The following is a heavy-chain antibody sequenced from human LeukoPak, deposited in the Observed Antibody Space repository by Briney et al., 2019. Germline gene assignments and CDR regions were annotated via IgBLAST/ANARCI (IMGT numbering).Heavy chain of an antibody. CDR1: RFTFSSYT. CDR2: IDPSSTYI. J-gene: IGHJ4*02. Sequence: GGSLRLSCSASRFTFSSYTMNWVRQAPGKGLEWVSSIDPSSTYIYYADSVKGRFTISRDNAQNSLYLQMNSLRAEDAAVYYCARRPPTVPASYSDYWGQGTLVTVSS. CDR3: ARRPPTVPASYSDY. D-gene: IGHD2-2*01. V-gene: IGHV3-21*01.